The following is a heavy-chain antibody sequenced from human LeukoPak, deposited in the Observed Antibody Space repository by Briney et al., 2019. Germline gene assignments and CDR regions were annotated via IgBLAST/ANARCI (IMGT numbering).Heavy chain of an antibody. J-gene: IGHJ4*02. Sequence: GRSLRLSCAASGFTFSSYGMHWVRQAPGKGLEWVAVISYDGSNKYYADSVKGRFTISRDNAKNSLYLQMNSLRAKDTAVYYCARDMRISVGAHPTFDYWGQGTLVTVSS. CDR3: ARDMRISVGAHPTFDY. CDR2: ISYDGSNK. CDR1: GFTFSSYG. D-gene: IGHD1-26*01. V-gene: IGHV3-30*03.